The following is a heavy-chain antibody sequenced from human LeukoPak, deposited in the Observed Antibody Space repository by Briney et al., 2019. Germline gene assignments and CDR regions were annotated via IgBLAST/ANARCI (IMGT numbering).Heavy chain of an antibody. Sequence: SETLSLTCTVSGGSISSYHWSWIRQPPGKGLEWIGEINHSGSTNYNPSLKSRVTISVDTSKNQFSLKLSSVTAADTAVYFCARRAVGATDYWGQGTLVTVSS. CDR3: ARRAVGATDY. CDR2: INHSGST. J-gene: IGHJ4*02. CDR1: GGSISSYH. D-gene: IGHD1-26*01. V-gene: IGHV4-34*01.